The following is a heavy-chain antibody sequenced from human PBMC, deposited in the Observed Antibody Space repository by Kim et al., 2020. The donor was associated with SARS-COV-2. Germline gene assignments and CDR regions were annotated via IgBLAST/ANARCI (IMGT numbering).Heavy chain of an antibody. CDR3: AHVPAAASHYYGMDV. CDR2: INTNTGNP. J-gene: IGHJ6*02. Sequence: ASVKVSCKASGYTFTSYAMNWVRQAPGQGLEWMGWINTNTGNPTYAQGFTGRFVFSLDTSVSTAYLQISSLKAEDTAVYYCAHVPAAASHYYGMDVWGQGTTVTVSS. CDR1: GYTFTSYA. V-gene: IGHV7-4-1*02. D-gene: IGHD2-2*01.